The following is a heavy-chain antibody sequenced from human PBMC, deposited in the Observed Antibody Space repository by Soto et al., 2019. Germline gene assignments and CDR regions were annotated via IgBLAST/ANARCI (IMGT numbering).Heavy chain of an antibody. V-gene: IGHV1-69*13. D-gene: IGHD1-1*01. CDR2: IIPIFGTA. J-gene: IGHJ6*02. Sequence: SVKVSCKASGGTFSSYAVSWVRQAPGQGLEWMGGIIPIFGTANYAQKFQGRVTITADESTSTAYMELSSLRSEDTAVYYCARGWKYYYYYYGMDVWGQGTTVTVSS. CDR1: GGTFSSYA. CDR3: ARGWKYYYYYYGMDV.